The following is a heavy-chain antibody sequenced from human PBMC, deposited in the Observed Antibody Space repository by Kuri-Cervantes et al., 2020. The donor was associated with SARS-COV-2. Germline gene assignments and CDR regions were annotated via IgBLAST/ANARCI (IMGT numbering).Heavy chain of an antibody. CDR2: IWFDGSHK. D-gene: IGHD1-1*01. CDR1: GFTCRSYG. J-gene: IGHJ6*04. CDR3: ARDLFGWSDGSWMDV. Sequence: LSLTCAVSGFTCRSYGMHWVRQAPGKGLEWVAVIWFDGSHKYYADSVKGRFSISRDNSKNMLYLQMNSLRVEDTAVYYCARDLFGWSDGSWMDVWGKGTTVTVSS. V-gene: IGHV3-33*08.